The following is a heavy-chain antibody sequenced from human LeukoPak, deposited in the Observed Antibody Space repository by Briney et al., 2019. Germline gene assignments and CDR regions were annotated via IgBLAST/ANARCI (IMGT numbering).Heavy chain of an antibody. D-gene: IGHD5-12*01. Sequence: ASVKVSCKVSGYTLTELSMHWVRQAPGKGLEWMGWINPNNGGTDYTQKFQGRVTMTRDTSISTAYMDLSRLRSDDTAMYYCARGATTSWGADYFDFWGQGTLVTVSS. CDR3: ARGATTSWGADYFDF. J-gene: IGHJ4*02. V-gene: IGHV1-2*02. CDR2: INPNNGGT. CDR1: GYTLTELS.